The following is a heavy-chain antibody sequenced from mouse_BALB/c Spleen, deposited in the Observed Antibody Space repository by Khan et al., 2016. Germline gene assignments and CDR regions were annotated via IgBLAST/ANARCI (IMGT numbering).Heavy chain of an antibody. J-gene: IGHJ2*01. CDR2: ISYSGVT. CDR3: ARRLLLRRDYFDY. V-gene: IGHV3-2*02. CDR1: GYSITSEYA. D-gene: IGHD1-1*01. Sequence: EVQLQESGPGLVKPSQSLSLTCTVTGYSITSEYAWNWIRQFPGNKLEWMGSISYSGVTSYNPSLKCRVSITRDTSENRFFLQLNSVTTEDSATYYCARRLLLRRDYFDYWGQGTTLTVSS.